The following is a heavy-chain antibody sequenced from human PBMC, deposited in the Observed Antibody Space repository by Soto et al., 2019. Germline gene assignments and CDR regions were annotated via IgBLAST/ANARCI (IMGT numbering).Heavy chain of an antibody. CDR1: GGSISSGDYY. Sequence: SETLSLTCTVSGGSISSGDYYWSWIRQPPGKGLEWIGYIYYSGSTYYNPSLKSRVTISVDTSKNQFSLKLSSVTAADTAVYYCARVDSNYVSLDYWGQGTLVTVSS. D-gene: IGHD4-4*01. J-gene: IGHJ4*02. CDR3: ARVDSNYVSLDY. CDR2: IYYSGST. V-gene: IGHV4-30-4*01.